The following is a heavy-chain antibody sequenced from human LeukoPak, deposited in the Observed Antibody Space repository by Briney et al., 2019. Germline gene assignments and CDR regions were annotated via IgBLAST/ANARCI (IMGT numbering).Heavy chain of an antibody. CDR2: ISSSSSYI. D-gene: IGHD6-13*01. V-gene: IGHV3-21*01. CDR1: GFTFSSYS. J-gene: IGHJ5*02. Sequence: GGSLRLSCAASGFTFSSYSMNWVRQAPGKGLEWVSSISSSSSYIYYADSVKGRLTISRDNAKNSLYLQMNSLRAEDTAVYYCARASDSSSWYGDWFDPWGQGTLVTVSS. CDR3: ARASDSSSWYGDWFDP.